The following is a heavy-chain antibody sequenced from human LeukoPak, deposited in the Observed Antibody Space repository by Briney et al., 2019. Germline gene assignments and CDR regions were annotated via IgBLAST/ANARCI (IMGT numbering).Heavy chain of an antibody. CDR1: GFTFSSYR. CDR2: ISSSSSYI. Sequence: GGSLRLSCAASGFTFSSYRMNWVRQAPGKGLEWVSSISSSSSYIYYADSVKGRFTISRDNAKNSLYLQMNSLRAEDTAVYYCARDRGSVAAAGTGGDYWGQGTLVTVSS. J-gene: IGHJ4*02. V-gene: IGHV3-21*01. D-gene: IGHD6-13*01. CDR3: ARDRGSVAAAGTGGDY.